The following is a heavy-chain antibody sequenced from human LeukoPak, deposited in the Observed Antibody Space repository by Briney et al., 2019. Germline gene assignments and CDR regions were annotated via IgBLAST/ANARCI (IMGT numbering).Heavy chain of an antibody. J-gene: IGHJ5*02. V-gene: IGHV3-30*02. D-gene: IGHD3-3*01. CDR1: GFIFSSYG. CDR3: AKGSGFYTYNWFDP. CDR2: IRYDGSNK. Sequence: GSLRLSCAASGFIFSSYGMHWVRQAPGKGLEWVAFIRYDGSNKYYADSVRGRFTISRDDSKDTLYLQMNSLRGDDTAVYYCAKGSGFYTYNWFDPWGQGTLVTVSS.